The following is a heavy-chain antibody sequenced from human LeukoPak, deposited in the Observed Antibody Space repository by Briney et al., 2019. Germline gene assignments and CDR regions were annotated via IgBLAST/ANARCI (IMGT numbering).Heavy chain of an antibody. CDR1: GGSISSYY. CDR2: IYYSGST. CDR3: ARGGRVLNWFDP. J-gene: IGHJ5*02. D-gene: IGHD3-16*01. Sequence: SETLSLTCTVSGGSISSYYWSWIRQPPGKGLEWIGYIYYSGSTNYNLSLKSRVTISVDTSKNQFSLKLSSVTAADTAVYYCARGGRVLNWFDPWGQGTLVTVSS. V-gene: IGHV4-59*01.